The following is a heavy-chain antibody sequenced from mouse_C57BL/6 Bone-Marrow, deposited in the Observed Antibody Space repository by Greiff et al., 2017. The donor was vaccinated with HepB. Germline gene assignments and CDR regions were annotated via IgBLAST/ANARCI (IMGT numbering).Heavy chain of an antibody. J-gene: IGHJ1*03. V-gene: IGHV1-80*01. D-gene: IGHD1-1*01. CDR1: GYAFSSYW. CDR3: ARYCGTTEYFDV. CDR2: IYPGDGDT. Sequence: VKLVESGAELVKPGASVKISCKASGYAFSSYWMNWVKQRPGKGLEWIGQIYPGDGDTNYNGKFKGKATLTADKSSSTAYMQLSSLTSEDSAVYFCARYCGTTEYFDVWGTGTTVTVSS.